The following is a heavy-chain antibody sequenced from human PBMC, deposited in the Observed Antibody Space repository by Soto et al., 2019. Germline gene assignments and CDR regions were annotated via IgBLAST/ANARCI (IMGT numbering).Heavy chain of an antibody. Sequence: SVKVSCKASGGNFIDYAFSWVRQAPGQGLEWMGGIIPIIATADYAQKFQGRVTITADESTRTAYMEVTSLTSEDTAVYFCAGTYDTSGDYPYYFDYWGQGTPVTVPQ. J-gene: IGHJ4*02. D-gene: IGHD3-22*01. CDR3: AGTYDTSGDYPYYFDY. V-gene: IGHV1-69*13. CDR1: GGNFIDYA. CDR2: IIPIIATA.